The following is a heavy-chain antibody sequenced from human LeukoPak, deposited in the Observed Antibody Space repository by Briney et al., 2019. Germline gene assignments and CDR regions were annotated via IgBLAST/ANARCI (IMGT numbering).Heavy chain of an antibody. CDR3: ARAGRSGWYGMDV. Sequence: PSETLSLTCTVSGGSISSYYWSWIRQPAGKGLEWIGRIYTSGSTNYIPSLKSRVTMSVDTSKNQFPLKLSSVTAADTAVYYCARAGRSGWYGMDVWGQGTTVTVSS. V-gene: IGHV4-4*07. CDR1: GGSISSYY. D-gene: IGHD6-19*01. J-gene: IGHJ6*02. CDR2: IYTSGST.